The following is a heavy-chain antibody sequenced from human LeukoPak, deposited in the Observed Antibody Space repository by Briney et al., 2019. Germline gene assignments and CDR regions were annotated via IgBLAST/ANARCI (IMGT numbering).Heavy chain of an antibody. V-gene: IGHV3-33*01. CDR1: GFTFSSYG. CDR3: ARAVRPGIFGTTRTAYGMDV. Sequence: GRSLRLSCAASGFTFSSYGMHWVRQAPGKGLEWVAVIWYDGSNKYYADSVKGRFTISRDNSKNTLYLQMNSLRAEDTAVYYCARAVRPGIFGTTRTAYGMDVWGQGTTVTVSS. CDR2: IWYDGSNK. D-gene: IGHD1-20*01. J-gene: IGHJ6*02.